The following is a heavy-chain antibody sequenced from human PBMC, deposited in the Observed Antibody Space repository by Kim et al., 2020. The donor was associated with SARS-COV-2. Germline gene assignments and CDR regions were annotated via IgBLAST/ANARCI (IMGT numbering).Heavy chain of an antibody. J-gene: IGHJ5*02. V-gene: IGHV4-34*01. CDR3: ARGTTVTTFFRPNWCDP. Sequence: SETLSLTCAVYGGSFSGYYWSWIRQPPGKGLEWIGEINHSGSTNYNPALKSRVTISVETSKNQLSLKLSSVTAADTAVYFCARGTTVTTFFRPNWCDPWGQGTLVTVSS. D-gene: IGHD4-17*01. CDR1: GGSFSGYY. CDR2: INHSGST.